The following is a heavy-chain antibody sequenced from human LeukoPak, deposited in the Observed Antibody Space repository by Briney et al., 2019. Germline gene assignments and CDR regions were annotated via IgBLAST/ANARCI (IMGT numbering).Heavy chain of an antibody. J-gene: IGHJ4*02. CDR2: NYYSGST. Sequence: PSETLSLTCTVSGGSISSYYWSWIRQPPGKGLEWIGYNYYSGSTNYNPSLKSRVTISVDTSKNQFSLKLSSVTAADTAVYYCARVNRDYLMFDYWGQGTLVTVSS. V-gene: IGHV4-59*01. D-gene: IGHD2-8*01. CDR3: ARVNRDYLMFDY. CDR1: GGSISSYY.